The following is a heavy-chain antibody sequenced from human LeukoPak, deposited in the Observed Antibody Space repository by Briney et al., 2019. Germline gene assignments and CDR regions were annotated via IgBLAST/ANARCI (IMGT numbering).Heavy chain of an antibody. Sequence: GGSLRLSCAASGFTFDDYAMHWVRQTPGKGLEGVSGISWNSGSMGHADSVKGRFTISRDNAKNSLYLQMNSLRAEDTALYYCAKDMAAAVSQYYGMDVWGQGTTVTVSS. CDR2: ISWNSGSM. CDR1: GFTFDDYA. J-gene: IGHJ6*02. CDR3: AKDMAAAVSQYYGMDV. V-gene: IGHV3-9*01. D-gene: IGHD6-13*01.